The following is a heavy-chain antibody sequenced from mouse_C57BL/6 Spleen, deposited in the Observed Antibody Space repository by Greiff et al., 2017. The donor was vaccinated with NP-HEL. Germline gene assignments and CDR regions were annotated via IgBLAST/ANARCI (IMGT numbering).Heavy chain of an antibody. CDR1: GYAFSSSW. Sequence: VQLQQSGPELVKPGASVKISCKASGYAFSSSWMNWVKQRPGKGLEWIGRIYPGDGDTNYNGKFKGKATLTADKSSSTAYMQLSSLTSEDSAVYFCVREPFWFAYWGQETLVTVSA. CDR2: IYPGDGDT. V-gene: IGHV1-82*01. D-gene: IGHD6-1*01. J-gene: IGHJ3*01. CDR3: VREPFWFAY.